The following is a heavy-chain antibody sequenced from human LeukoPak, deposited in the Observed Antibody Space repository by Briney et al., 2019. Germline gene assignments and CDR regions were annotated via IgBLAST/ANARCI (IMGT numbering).Heavy chain of an antibody. CDR3: ARDQGVGSSWFDY. V-gene: IGHV1-69*04. J-gene: IGHJ4*02. CDR1: GGTFSSYA. D-gene: IGHD6-13*01. Sequence: ASVKVSRKASGGTFSSYAISWVRQAPGQGLEWMGRIIPILGIPNYAQKFQGRVTITADKSTTTAYMELSSLRSEDTAVYYCARDQGVGSSWFDYWGQGTLVTVSS. CDR2: IIPILGIP.